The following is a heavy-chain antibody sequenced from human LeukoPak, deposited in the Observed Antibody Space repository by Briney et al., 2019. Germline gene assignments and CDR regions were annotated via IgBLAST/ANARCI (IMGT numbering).Heavy chain of an antibody. CDR3: AKAIRHTTVTTYYYYYGMDV. J-gene: IGHJ6*02. Sequence: AGGSLRLSCAASGFTFSSYGMHWVRQAPGKGLEWVAVISYDGSNKYYADSVKGRFTISRDNSKNTLYLQMNSLRAEDTAVYYCAKAIRHTTVTTYYYYYGMDVWGQGTTVTVSS. D-gene: IGHD4-17*01. CDR1: GFTFSSYG. V-gene: IGHV3-30*18. CDR2: ISYDGSNK.